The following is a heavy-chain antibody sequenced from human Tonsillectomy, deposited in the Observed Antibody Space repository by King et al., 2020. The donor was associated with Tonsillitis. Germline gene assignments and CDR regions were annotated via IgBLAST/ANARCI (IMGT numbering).Heavy chain of an antibody. CDR1: GLTFSNYA. J-gene: IGHJ4*02. V-gene: IGHV3-30-3*01. CDR2: VSSDGTDQ. CDR3: ARDPGYCSGSSCYTGYYVDY. Sequence: VQLVESGGGVVQPGRSMRLSCAASGLTFSNYAMHWVRQAPGKGLEWVAVVSSDGTDQYYADSVKGRFTISRDNSKNTLYLQMNTLRVEDTAVYYCARDPGYCSGSSCYTGYYVDYWGQGTLVAVSS. D-gene: IGHD2-15*01.